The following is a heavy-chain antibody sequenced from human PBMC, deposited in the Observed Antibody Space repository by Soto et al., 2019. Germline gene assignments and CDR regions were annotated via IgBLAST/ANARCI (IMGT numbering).Heavy chain of an antibody. D-gene: IGHD5-12*01. V-gene: IGHV3-72*01. CDR1: GFTFSDYT. Sequence: EVQVVESGGGLVQPGGSLRLSCAASGFTFSDYTMDWVRQAPGKGLEWVGRGRGKGSAYTTEYAASVKGRFTISREDLKTSVYLQMNSLKTEDTAVYYCAVDIVGTGSYWGQGTLVTVSS. J-gene: IGHJ4*02. CDR3: AVDIVGTGSY. CDR2: GRGKGSAYTT.